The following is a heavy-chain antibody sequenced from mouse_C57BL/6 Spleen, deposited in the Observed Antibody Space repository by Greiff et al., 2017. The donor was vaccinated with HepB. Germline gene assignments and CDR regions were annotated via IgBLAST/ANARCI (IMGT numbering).Heavy chain of an antibody. D-gene: IGHD2-2*01. Sequence: QVQLKQSGAELVKPGASVKISCKASGYAFSSYWMNWVKQRPGKGLEWIGQIYPGDGDTNYNGKFKGKATLTADKSSSTAYMQLSSLTSEDSAVYFCAREIYYGYNDPLYYAMDYWGQGTSVTVSS. CDR3: AREIYYGYNDPLYYAMDY. CDR2: IYPGDGDT. J-gene: IGHJ4*01. CDR1: GYAFSSYW. V-gene: IGHV1-80*01.